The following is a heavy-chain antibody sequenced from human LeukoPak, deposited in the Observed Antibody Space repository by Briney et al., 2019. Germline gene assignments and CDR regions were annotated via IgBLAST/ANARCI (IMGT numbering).Heavy chain of an antibody. CDR3: ARDLEEAVPDY. D-gene: IGHD4-17*01. CDR2: INTNTGNP. J-gene: IGHJ4*02. Sequence: GASVKVSCKASGYTFTSYAMNWVRQAPGQGLEWMGWINTNTGNPTYAQGFTGRFVFSLDTSVSTAYLQISSLKAEDTPVYYCARDLEEAVPDYWGPGTLVPSPQ. CDR1: GYTFTSYA. V-gene: IGHV7-4-1*02.